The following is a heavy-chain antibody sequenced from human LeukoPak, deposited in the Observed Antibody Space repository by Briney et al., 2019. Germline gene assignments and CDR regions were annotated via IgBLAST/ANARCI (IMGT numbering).Heavy chain of an antibody. D-gene: IGHD7-27*01. Sequence: SVKVSCKASGGTFSSYAISWVRQAPGQGLEWMGGIIPIFGTANYAQKFQGRVTITADESTSTAYMELSSLRSEDTAVYYCARDQRGIPGEPFYYYYYMDVWGKGPRSPSP. CDR1: GGTFSSYA. V-gene: IGHV1-69*01. CDR2: IIPIFGTA. CDR3: ARDQRGIPGEPFYYYYYMDV. J-gene: IGHJ6*03.